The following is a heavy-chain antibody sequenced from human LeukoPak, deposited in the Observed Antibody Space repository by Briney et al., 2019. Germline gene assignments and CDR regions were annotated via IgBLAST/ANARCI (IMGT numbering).Heavy chain of an antibody. V-gene: IGHV3-48*01. CDR1: GFTFSSYG. CDR2: ISSSSSTI. Sequence: GGSLRLSCASSGFTFSSYGMHWVRQAPGKGLEWVSYISSSSSTIYYADSVKGRFTISRDNAKNSLYLQMNSLRAEDTAVYYCARDILGYCSGGSCYRHAFDIWGQGTMVTVSS. CDR3: ARDILGYCSGGSCYRHAFDI. D-gene: IGHD2-15*01. J-gene: IGHJ3*02.